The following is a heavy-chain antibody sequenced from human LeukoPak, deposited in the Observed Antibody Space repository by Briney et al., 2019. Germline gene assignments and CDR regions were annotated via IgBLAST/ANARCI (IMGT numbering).Heavy chain of an antibody. V-gene: IGHV4-39*01. CDR1: GGSITSSSYY. D-gene: IGHD5-24*01. Sequence: SETLSLTCTVSGGSITSSSYYWGWTRQPPGKGLEWIGCIYSSGSTYYNPSLKSRVTISVDTSKNQFSLKLSSVTAADTAVYYCARQGSRDGYNSKFDPWGQGTLVTVSS. CDR2: IYSSGST. J-gene: IGHJ5*02. CDR3: ARQGSRDGYNSKFDP.